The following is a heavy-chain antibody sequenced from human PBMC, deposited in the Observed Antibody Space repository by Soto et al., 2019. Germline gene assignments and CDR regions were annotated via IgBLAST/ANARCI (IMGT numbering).Heavy chain of an antibody. CDR1: GGTFNTYT. V-gene: IGHV1-69*01. J-gene: IGHJ4*02. CDR3: ARDQAVAGFDY. CDR2: ITPVLGTR. D-gene: IGHD6-19*01. Sequence: QVQLVQSGAAVKKPGSSVKVSCKASGGTFNTYTFTWVRQAPGQGLEWMGGITPVLGTRHYAQKFQGRVTITADGSTRTVYMELSTLRSDDTAVYYGARDQAVAGFDYWGQGTLVTVSS.